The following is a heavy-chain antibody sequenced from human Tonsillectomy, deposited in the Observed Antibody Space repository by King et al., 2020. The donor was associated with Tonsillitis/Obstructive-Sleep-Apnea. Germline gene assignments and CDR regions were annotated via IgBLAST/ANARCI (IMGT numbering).Heavy chain of an antibody. J-gene: IGHJ5*02. D-gene: IGHD6-13*01. CDR1: GFTFSSYS. CDR3: ARGGGGGIGAAAGRGWFDP. CDR2: ISSGSSTI. V-gene: IGHV3-48*02. Sequence: VQLVESGGGLVQPGGSLRLSCAASGFTFSSYSMNWVRQAPGKGLEWVSYISSGSSTIYNADSVKGRFTISRDNAKNSLYLQMNSLRDEDTAVYYCARGGGGGIGAAAGRGWFDPWGQGTLVTVSS.